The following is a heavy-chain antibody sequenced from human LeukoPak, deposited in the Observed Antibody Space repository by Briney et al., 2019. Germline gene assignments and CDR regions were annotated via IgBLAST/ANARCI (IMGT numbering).Heavy chain of an antibody. CDR2: IYASGTT. J-gene: IGHJ4*02. CDR3: ARDRNGGYFDY. D-gene: IGHD3-10*01. CDR1: GGSITTYS. Sequence: PSGTLSLTCTVSGGSITTYSWSWIRQPAGKGLEWIGRIYASGTTNYNPSLKSRVSMSVDTSKNLLSLNLSSVTAADTAVYYCARDRNGGYFDYWGQGTLVAVSS. V-gene: IGHV4-4*07.